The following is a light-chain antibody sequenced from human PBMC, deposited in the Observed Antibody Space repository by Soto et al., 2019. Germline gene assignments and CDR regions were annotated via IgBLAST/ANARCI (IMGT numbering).Light chain of an antibody. CDR3: AAWDDSLNGPV. Sequence: QSVLTQPPSASGTPGQRVTISCSGSSSNIGINTVNWYQQLPGTAPKLLIYSSNQRPSGVSDRFSGSKSGTSASLAISGLQSEDEADYYCAAWDDSLNGPVFGTGTKVTVL. CDR1: SSNIGINT. J-gene: IGLJ1*01. CDR2: SSN. V-gene: IGLV1-44*01.